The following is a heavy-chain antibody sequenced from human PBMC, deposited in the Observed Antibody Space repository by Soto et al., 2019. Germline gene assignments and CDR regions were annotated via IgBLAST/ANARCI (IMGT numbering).Heavy chain of an antibody. CDR2: IYTSGYT. J-gene: IGHJ5*02. V-gene: IGHV4-4*07. Sequence: SETLSLTCTVSGGSISTYYWNWIRQPAGKGLEWLGRIYTSGYTKYNPSLKTRVTMSLDTSKRQISLKLSSVTAADTAVYYCAREAVAGTDNWFDPWGQGILVTVSS. CDR1: GGSISTYY. D-gene: IGHD6-19*01. CDR3: AREAVAGTDNWFDP.